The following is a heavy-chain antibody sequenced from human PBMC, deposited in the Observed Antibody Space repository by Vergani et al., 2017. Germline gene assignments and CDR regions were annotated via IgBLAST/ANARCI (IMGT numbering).Heavy chain of an antibody. CDR3: AHRVGWHDSPSKNYYFDY. D-gene: IGHD1-1*01. J-gene: IGHJ4*02. V-gene: IGHV2-5*02. CDR2: IYGDGDA. CDR1: GFSLNTGGVS. Sequence: QITLKESGPTLVRPTETLTLTCTFSGFSLNTGGVSVGWIRQPPGKALEWLAVIYGDGDARYSQSLRSRVTITKATSTYQVVLTMANMDTLDTATYYCAHRVGWHDSPSKNYYFDYWGQGTLVTVSS.